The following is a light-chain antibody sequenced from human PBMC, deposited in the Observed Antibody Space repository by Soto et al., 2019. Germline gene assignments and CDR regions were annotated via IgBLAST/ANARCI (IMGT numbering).Light chain of an antibody. CDR3: QQYDDWPET. CDR1: QSVSSN. J-gene: IGKJ5*01. V-gene: IGKV3-15*01. CDR2: GAS. Sequence: EIVFTQSPATLSVSPGERATLSCRASQSVSSNLAWYQQTPGQAPSXLIYGASTRATGIPARVSGSGSGTECIRTISSLQSEDVVVYCCQQYDDWPETFGQGTRLEIK.